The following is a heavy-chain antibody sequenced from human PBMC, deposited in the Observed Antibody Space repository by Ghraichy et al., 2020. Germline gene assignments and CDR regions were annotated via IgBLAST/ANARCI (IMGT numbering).Heavy chain of an antibody. J-gene: IGHJ4*02. CDR2: VFHNGST. V-gene: IGHV4-39*01. CDR1: GGSVNSSVYY. D-gene: IGHD1-26*01. CDR3: ARRWGLVGIRHFDL. Sequence: SETLSLTCTVSGGSVNSSVYYWDWIRQPPGKGLEWIGNVFHNGSTSSNTSLKSRVTISIETSKNQFSLKLTSVTAADTAVYYCARRWGLVGIRHFDLWGQGSLVTVAS.